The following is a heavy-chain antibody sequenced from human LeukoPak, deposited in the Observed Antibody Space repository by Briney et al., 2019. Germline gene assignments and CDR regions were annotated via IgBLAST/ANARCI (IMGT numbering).Heavy chain of an antibody. CDR1: GFTFSKYG. V-gene: IGHV3-21*04. J-gene: IGHJ4*02. D-gene: IGHD1-26*01. CDR2: IATDKSHV. CDR3: AREVEGSGEDY. Sequence: GGSLRLSCVTTGFTFSKYGMHWVRQAPGKGLEWVATIATDKSHVWYPDSMKGRFTISRDNAKNSLYLQMNSLRAEDTAVYYCAREVEGSGEDYWGQGTLVTVSS.